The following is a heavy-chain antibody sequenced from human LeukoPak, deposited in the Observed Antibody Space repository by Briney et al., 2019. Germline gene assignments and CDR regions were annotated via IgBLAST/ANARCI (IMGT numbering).Heavy chain of an antibody. D-gene: IGHD4-23*01. V-gene: IGHV5-51*01. Sequence: GESLKISCKGSGYSFASYWTAWVRQMPGKGLEWMGIIYPGDSDTRYNPSFQGHVTISADKSISTAYLQWSSLKASDTAMYYCARLPVVTPSYYYGMDVWGQGTTVTVSS. CDR1: GYSFASYW. CDR2: IYPGDSDT. J-gene: IGHJ6*02. CDR3: ARLPVVTPSYYYGMDV.